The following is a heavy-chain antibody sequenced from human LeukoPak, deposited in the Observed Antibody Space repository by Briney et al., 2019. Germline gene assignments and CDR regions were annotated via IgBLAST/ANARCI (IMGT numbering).Heavy chain of an antibody. Sequence: PSETLSLTCNVSGDSISSYYWSWIRQPPGKGLEWIGCIYDSGSTNYNPSLKSRVTISVDTSKNQFSLKLTSVTAADTADYYCARSYYSYMDVWGKGTTVTVSS. J-gene: IGHJ6*03. V-gene: IGHV4-59*08. CDR3: ARSYYSYMDV. CDR2: IYDSGST. CDR1: GDSISSYY.